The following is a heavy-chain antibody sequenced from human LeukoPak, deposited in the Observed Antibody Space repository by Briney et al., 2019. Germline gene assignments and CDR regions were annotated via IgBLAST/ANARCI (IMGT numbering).Heavy chain of an antibody. D-gene: IGHD5-24*01. Sequence: SETLSLTCTVSGGPSSSYYWSWIRQPPGKGLECIEYIYYSGSTNYNPSLKSRVTISVDTSKNQFSLKLSSVTAADTAVYYCARHSRDGPEDYWGQGTLVTVSS. CDR3: ARHSRDGPEDY. CDR2: IYYSGST. J-gene: IGHJ4*02. V-gene: IGHV4-59*08. CDR1: GGPSSSYY.